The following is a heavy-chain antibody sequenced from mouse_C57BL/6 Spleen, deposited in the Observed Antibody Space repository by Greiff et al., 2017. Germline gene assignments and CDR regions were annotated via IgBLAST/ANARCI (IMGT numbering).Heavy chain of an antibody. CDR2: INPSNGGT. J-gene: IGHJ4*01. CDR1: GYTFTSYW. V-gene: IGHV1-53*01. D-gene: IGHD2-2*01. Sequence: VQLQQPGPELVKPGASVKLSCKASGYTFTSYWMHWVKQRPGQGLEWIGNINPSNGGTNYNEKFKSKATLTVDKSSSTAYMQLSSLTSEDSAVDYWARRGGYDRPMDYWGQGTSVTVSS. CDR3: ARRGGYDRPMDY.